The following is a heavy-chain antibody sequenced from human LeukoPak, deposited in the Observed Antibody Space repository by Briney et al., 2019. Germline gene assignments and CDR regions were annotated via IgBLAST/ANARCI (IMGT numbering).Heavy chain of an antibody. V-gene: IGHV4-61*02. J-gene: IGHJ6*02. Sequence: PSQTLSLTCIVSGGSISSGSYYWSWIRQPAGKTLEWIGRIYTSGNTNCNPSLKSRVTISVDTSKNQFSLKLSSVTVADTAVYYCAAVADTADYYGMDVWGQGTTVTVSS. CDR2: IYTSGNT. CDR3: AAVADTADYYGMDV. CDR1: GGSISSGSYY. D-gene: IGHD6-19*01.